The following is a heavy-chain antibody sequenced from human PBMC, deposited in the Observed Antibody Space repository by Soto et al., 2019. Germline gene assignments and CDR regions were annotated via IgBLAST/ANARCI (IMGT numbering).Heavy chain of an antibody. D-gene: IGHD2-21*02. J-gene: IGHJ6*02. CDR3: VQSRCGGDCLEIYSSHAYNGLDV. CDR2: LYWDDDQ. Sequence: QVTLKESGPTLVKPTQTLTLTCTVSGLSLRTTGVGVGWVRQPPGKALEWLALLYWDDDQRYSPSLRSRLTIAKDHSEKQVVLTMTNMETVDTATYYCVQSRCGGDCLEIYSSHAYNGLDVWGQGTTVTVSS. CDR1: GLSLRTTGVG. V-gene: IGHV2-5*02.